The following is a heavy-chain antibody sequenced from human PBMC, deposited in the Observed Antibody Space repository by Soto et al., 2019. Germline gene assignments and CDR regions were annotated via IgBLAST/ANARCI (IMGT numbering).Heavy chain of an antibody. CDR2: IYYSGST. Sequence: PETLSLTCTLSGPSISSSSYYWGWIRQKPGKGLEWIGSIYYSGSTYYNTSLKSRVTISVDTSKNQFSLKLSSVTAADTAVYYCARHYSGYDNWGQGTLVTVSS. CDR3: ARHYSGYDN. CDR1: GPSISSSSYY. D-gene: IGHD5-12*01. V-gene: IGHV4-39*01. J-gene: IGHJ4*02.